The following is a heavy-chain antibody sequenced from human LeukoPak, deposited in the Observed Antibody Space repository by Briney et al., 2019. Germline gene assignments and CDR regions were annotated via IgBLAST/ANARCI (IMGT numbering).Heavy chain of an antibody. CDR3: ATQSITLVVVISPFDY. CDR2: IQDDGATT. V-gene: IGHV3-30*02. D-gene: IGHD3-22*01. CDR1: GLTFSNFP. J-gene: IGHJ4*02. Sequence: GGSLRLSRAASGLTFSNFPMHWVRQAPGKGLEGVALIQDDGATTNYVDSVRGRFTISRDNSKSTVYLQMNSLKPDDTAVYYCATQSITLVVVISPFDYWGQGTLVTVSS.